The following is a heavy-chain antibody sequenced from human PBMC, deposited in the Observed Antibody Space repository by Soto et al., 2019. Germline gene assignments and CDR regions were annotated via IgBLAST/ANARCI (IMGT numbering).Heavy chain of an antibody. D-gene: IGHD1-26*01. CDR3: AHGPRGRSYVVFDY. V-gene: IGHV2-5*02. Sequence: QITLKESGPTLVKPTQTLTLTCTFSGFSLSTSGVGVGWIRQPPGKALEWLALSYWDDDKRYSPSLKSRLTITKDTSKNHVCLTTTNMDPVDTASHYCAHGPRGRSYVVFDYWGQGTLVTVSS. J-gene: IGHJ4*02. CDR2: SYWDDDK. CDR1: GFSLSTSGVG.